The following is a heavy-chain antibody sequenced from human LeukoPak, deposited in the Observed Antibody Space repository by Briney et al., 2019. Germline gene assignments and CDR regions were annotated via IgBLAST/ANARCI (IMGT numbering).Heavy chain of an antibody. CDR2: MNPNSGNT. V-gene: IGHV1-8*01. D-gene: IGHD5-12*01. Sequence: ASVKVSCKASGYTFTSYDINWVRQATGQGLEWMGWMNPNSGNTGYAQKFQGRVTMTRNTSISTAYMELSSLRSEDTAVYYCARGRSGYDLDAFDIWGQGTMVTASS. CDR3: ARGRSGYDLDAFDI. J-gene: IGHJ3*02. CDR1: GYTFTSYD.